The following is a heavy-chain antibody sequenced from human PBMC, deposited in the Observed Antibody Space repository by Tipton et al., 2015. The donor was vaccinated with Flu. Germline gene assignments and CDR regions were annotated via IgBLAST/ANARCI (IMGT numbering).Heavy chain of an antibody. J-gene: IGHJ4*02. Sequence: SLRLSCAASGFTFRSYAMHWVRQAPGKGLEWVASISFDATNKYYADSVKGRFTISRDDSKNTLCLQMSSLRREDTAVYYCARDQAFVAVTAALWGGGQGTLVTVSS. CDR1: GFTFRSYA. V-gene: IGHV3-30-3*01. CDR2: ISFDATNK. CDR3: ARDQAFVAVTAALWG. D-gene: IGHD2-21*02.